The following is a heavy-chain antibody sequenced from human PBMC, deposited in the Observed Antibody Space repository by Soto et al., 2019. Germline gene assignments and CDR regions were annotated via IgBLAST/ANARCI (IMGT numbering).Heavy chain of an antibody. D-gene: IGHD2-15*01. CDR2: INHSGST. J-gene: IGHJ4*02. CDR1: GGSFSGYY. V-gene: IGHV4-34*01. CDR3: ARGKPNHYCSGGSCYPRIFDY. Sequence: PSETLSLTCAVYGGSFSGYYWSWIRQPPGKGLEWIGEINHSGSTNYNPSLKSRVTISVDTSKNQFSLKLSSVTAADTAVYYCARGKPNHYCSGGSCYPRIFDYWGQGTLVTSPQ.